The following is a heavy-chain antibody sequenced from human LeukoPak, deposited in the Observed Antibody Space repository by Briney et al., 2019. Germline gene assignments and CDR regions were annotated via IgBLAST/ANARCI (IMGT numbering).Heavy chain of an antibody. CDR2: IYYSGST. J-gene: IGHJ4*02. D-gene: IGHD5-18*01. V-gene: IGHV4-39*07. CDR3: ARDICGYNYGCFDS. CDR1: GGSISSNSYY. Sequence: TPSETLSLTCTVSGGSISSNSYYWGWIRQPPGKGLEWIGSIYYSGSTSYNPSLKSRVTISVDTSKNQFSLNLRSVTAADTAVYYCARDICGYNYGCFDSWGQGTLVTVSS.